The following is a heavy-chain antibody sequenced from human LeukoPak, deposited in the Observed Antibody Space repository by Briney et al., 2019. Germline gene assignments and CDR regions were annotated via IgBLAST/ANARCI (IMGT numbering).Heavy chain of an antibody. D-gene: IGHD3-3*01. CDR2: IGNSNRNI. J-gene: IGHJ6*02. CDR1: GFTFSTYA. CDR3: ARDPDDFWSGPLYYYYGMDV. Sequence: GGSLRLSCAASGFTFSTYAMNWVRQGPGKGLEWVSSIGNSNRNIYYADSVKGRFTISRDNAKNSLYLQMNSLRAEDTAVYYCARDPDDFWSGPLYYYYGMDVWGQGTTVTVSS. V-gene: IGHV3-21*01.